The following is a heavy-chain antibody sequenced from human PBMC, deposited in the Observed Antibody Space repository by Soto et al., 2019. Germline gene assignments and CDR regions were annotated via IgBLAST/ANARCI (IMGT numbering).Heavy chain of an antibody. Sequence: GGSLRLSCAASGFTFSSYAMSWVRQAQGKGLEWVSGISGSGGSTYYADSVKGRITISRDNSKNTQYLQMNSLRAEDTAVYYCAKDQGGSSSYSYGVDVWGQGTTVTISS. CDR2: ISGSGGST. J-gene: IGHJ6*02. CDR1: GFTFSSYA. V-gene: IGHV3-23*01. CDR3: AKDQGGSSSYSYGVDV. D-gene: IGHD6-13*01.